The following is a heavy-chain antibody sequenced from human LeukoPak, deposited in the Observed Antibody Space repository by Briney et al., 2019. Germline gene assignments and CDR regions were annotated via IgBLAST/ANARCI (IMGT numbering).Heavy chain of an antibody. V-gene: IGHV1-69*05. J-gene: IGHJ5*02. CDR1: GGTFSSYA. CDR3: ASEATMAVAGRLPNTRGWFDP. D-gene: IGHD6-19*01. Sequence: SVKVSCKASGGTFSSYAISWVRQAPGQGLEWMGGIIPIFGTANYAQKFQGRVTITTDESTSTAYMELSSLRSEDTAVYYCASEATMAVAGRLPNTRGWFDPWGQGTLVTVSS. CDR2: IIPIFGTA.